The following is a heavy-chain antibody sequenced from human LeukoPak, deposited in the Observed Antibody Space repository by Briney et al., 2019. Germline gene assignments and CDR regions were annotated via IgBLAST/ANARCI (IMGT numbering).Heavy chain of an antibody. CDR2: INPNSGGT. D-gene: IGHD3-10*01. CDR1: GYTFTGYY. CDR3: ARDRVSYYGSGSYYNNPDY. Sequence: GASVKVSCKASGYTFTGYYMHWVRQAPGQGLEWMGWINPNSGGTNYAQKFQGRVTMTRDTSISTAYMELSRLRSDDTAVYYCARDRVSYYGSGSYYNNPDYWGQGTLVTLSS. V-gene: IGHV1-2*02. J-gene: IGHJ4*02.